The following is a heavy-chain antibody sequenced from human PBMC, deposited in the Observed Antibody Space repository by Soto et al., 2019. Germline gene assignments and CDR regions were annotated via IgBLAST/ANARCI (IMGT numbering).Heavy chain of an antibody. CDR1: GGSISSTNW. V-gene: IGHV4-4*02. CDR3: TRGSGGFVDF. CDR2: IYHNGSP. Sequence: SETLSLTCVVSGGSISSTNWWTWVRQPPGKRLEWIGEIYHNGSPTYSPSLRGRATISVDKSNNQFSLRLRSVTAEDTAVYYCTRGSGGFVDFWGQGTLVTVSS. D-gene: IGHD2-15*01. J-gene: IGHJ4*02.